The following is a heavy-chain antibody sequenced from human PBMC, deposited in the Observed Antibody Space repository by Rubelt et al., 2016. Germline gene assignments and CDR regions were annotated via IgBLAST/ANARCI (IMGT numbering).Heavy chain of an antibody. J-gene: IGHJ6*02. CDR2: INHSGST. V-gene: IGHV4-59*12. Sequence: QVQLQESGPGLVKPSETLSLTCTVSGGSISSYYWSWIRQPPGKGLEWIGEINHSGSTNSNPSLKWRVTIAVGTAQNQFSLKRSSVAGADTAVYYCARGLSMGSGSYYPCMDVWGQGTTVTVSS. CDR3: ARGLSMGSGSYYPCMDV. CDR1: GGSISSYY. D-gene: IGHD3-10*01.